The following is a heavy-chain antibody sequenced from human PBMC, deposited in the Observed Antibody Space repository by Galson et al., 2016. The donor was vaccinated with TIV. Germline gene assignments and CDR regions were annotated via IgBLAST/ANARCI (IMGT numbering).Heavy chain of an antibody. CDR1: GYTFTGYY. V-gene: IGHV1-2*04. D-gene: IGHD4-17*01. CDR2: INPKSGDT. J-gene: IGHJ6*02. Sequence: SVKVSCKASGYTFTGYYMHWVRQAPGQGLEWMGWINPKSGDTSYAQKFQDWVNMTRDMSISTVYMELSRLRSDDTAVYYCARIVYGSSALDVWGQGTTVTVSS. CDR3: ARIVYGSSALDV.